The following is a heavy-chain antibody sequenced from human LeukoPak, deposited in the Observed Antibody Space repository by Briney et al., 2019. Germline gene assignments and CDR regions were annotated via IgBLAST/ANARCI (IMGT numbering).Heavy chain of an antibody. CDR1: GGTFSSYA. CDR2: IIPIFGTA. J-gene: IGHJ4*02. D-gene: IGHD3-22*01. V-gene: IGHV1-69*13. CDR3: ARALAYYDSSGPFDY. Sequence: SVKVSCKASGGTFSSYAISWVRQAPGQGLERMGGIIPIFGTANYAQKFQGRVTITADESTSTAYMELSSLRSEDTAVYYCARALAYYDSSGPFDYWGQGTLVTVPS.